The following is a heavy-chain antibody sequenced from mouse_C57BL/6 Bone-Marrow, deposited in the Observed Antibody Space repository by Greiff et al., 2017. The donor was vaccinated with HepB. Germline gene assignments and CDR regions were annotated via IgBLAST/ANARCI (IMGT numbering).Heavy chain of an antibody. CDR2: IHPNSGST. CDR1: GYTFTSYW. CDR3: ARRGYSNWNYFDY. Sequence: QVQLQQPGAELVKPGASVKLSCKASGYTFTSYWMHWVKQRPGQGLEWIGMIHPNSGSTNYNEKFKSKATLTVDKSSSTAYMQLSSLTSEDSAVYYCARRGYSNWNYFDYWGQGTTLTVSS. V-gene: IGHV1-64*01. D-gene: IGHD2-5*01. J-gene: IGHJ2*01.